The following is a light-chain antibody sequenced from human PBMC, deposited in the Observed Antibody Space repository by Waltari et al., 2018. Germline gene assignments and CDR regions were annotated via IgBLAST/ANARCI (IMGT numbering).Light chain of an antibody. J-gene: IGLJ2*01. Sequence: SHELTQSHSVSVSPGQTARITCGGDNIGSKSLQWYQQQPPQAPVLVIYADNERPSGIPERFSGSKSGNIATLTISGVEAGDEADYYCQVWDSNSKVLFGGGTRLTVL. CDR3: QVWDSNSKVL. CDR1: NIGSKS. CDR2: ADN. V-gene: IGLV3-21*02.